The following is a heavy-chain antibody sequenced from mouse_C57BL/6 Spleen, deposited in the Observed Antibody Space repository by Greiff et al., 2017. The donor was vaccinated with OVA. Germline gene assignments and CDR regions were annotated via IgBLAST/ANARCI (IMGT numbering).Heavy chain of an antibody. J-gene: IGHJ3*01. CDR1: GYTFTNYW. V-gene: IGHV1-63*01. D-gene: IGHD1-1*01. Sequence: VQLQESGAELVRPGTSVKMSCKASGYTFTNYWIGWAKQRPGHGLEWIGDIYPGGGYTNYNEKFKGKATLTADKSSSTAYMQFSSLTSEDSAVYYCARDYGSSYRFAYWGQGTLVTVSA. CDR2: IYPGGGYT. CDR3: ARDYGSSYRFAY.